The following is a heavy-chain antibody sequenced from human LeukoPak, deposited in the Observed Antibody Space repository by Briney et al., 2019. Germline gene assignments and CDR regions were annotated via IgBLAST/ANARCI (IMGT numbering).Heavy chain of an antibody. D-gene: IGHD6-13*01. CDR3: ARHGDQYSSSWTSDWFDP. J-gene: IGHJ5*02. CDR2: IVYSGST. CDR1: GGSISSYY. Sequence: PSETLSLTCTVSGGSISSYYWSWIRQPPGKGLEWIGYIVYSGSTNYNPSFKSRVTISVDTSKNQFSLKLSFVTAADTAVYYCARHGDQYSSSWTSDWFDPWGQGTLVTVSS. V-gene: IGHV4-59*08.